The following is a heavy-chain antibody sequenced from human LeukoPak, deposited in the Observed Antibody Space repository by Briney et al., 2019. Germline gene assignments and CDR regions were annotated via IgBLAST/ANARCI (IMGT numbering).Heavy chain of an antibody. CDR2: ISSSSSYI. CDR3: ARDWDFYGDGGYFDY. D-gene: IGHD4-17*01. CDR1: GFTFSSYS. Sequence: PGGSLRLSCAASGFTFSSYSMNWVRQAPGKGLEWVSSISSSSSYIYYADSVKGRFTISRDNAKNSLYLQMNSLRAEDTAVYYCARDWDFYGDGGYFDYWGQGTLVTVSS. V-gene: IGHV3-21*01. J-gene: IGHJ4*02.